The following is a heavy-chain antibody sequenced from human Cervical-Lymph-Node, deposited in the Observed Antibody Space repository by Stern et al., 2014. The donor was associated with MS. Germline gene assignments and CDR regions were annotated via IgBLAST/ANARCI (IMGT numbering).Heavy chain of an antibody. V-gene: IGHV3-9*01. Sequence: VQLVESGGGLVQPGRSLRLSCAASGFTFDDYSMHWVRQAPGQGLEWVSGISWNSGAAAYADSLKGRVTISRANANNSLYLQMNGLRPEDTALYYCVKDVDSSVAVSFDSWGQGTLVTVSS. CDR3: VKDVDSSVAVSFDS. J-gene: IGHJ4*02. D-gene: IGHD6-6*01. CDR2: ISWNSGAA. CDR1: GFTFDDYS.